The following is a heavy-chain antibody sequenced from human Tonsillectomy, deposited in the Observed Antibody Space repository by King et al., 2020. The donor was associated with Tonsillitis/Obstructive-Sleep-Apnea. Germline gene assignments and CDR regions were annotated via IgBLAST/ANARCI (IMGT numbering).Heavy chain of an antibody. CDR1: GFTFSSYW. D-gene: IGHD3-22*01. V-gene: IGHV3-7*01. CDR3: ARDCKITMIVEYDY. CDR2: IKQDGSEK. J-gene: IGHJ4*02. Sequence: VQLVESGGGLVQPGGSLRLSCAASGFTFSSYWMSWVRQAPGKGLEWVANIKQDGSEKYYVDSVKGRFTISRDNAKNSLYLQMNSLRAEDTAVYYCARDCKITMIVEYDYWGQGTLVTVSA.